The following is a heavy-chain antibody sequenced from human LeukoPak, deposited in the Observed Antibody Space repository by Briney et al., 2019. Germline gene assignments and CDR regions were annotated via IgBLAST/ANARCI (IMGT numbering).Heavy chain of an antibody. CDR3: VRDQHDYYFFYMDV. J-gene: IGHJ6*03. Sequence: SETLSLTCTVSGGSISSSSYYWGWIRQPLGTGLEWIASIYNSGSTYYNPSLKSRATISVDTSKNQLSLKLSSVTAADTAVYHCVRDQHDYYFFYMDVWGQGTTVTLSS. CDR1: GGSISSSSYY. CDR2: IYNSGST. V-gene: IGHV4-39*07.